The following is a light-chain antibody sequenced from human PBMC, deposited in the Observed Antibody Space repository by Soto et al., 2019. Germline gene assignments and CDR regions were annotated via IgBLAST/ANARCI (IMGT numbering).Light chain of an antibody. J-gene: IGKJ1*01. CDR1: QSLLHSDGKTY. CDR3: MQAIDIPWT. CDR2: EVS. Sequence: ILTTQTPLSLSIIPGQTASISCKSSQSLLHSDGKTYFYWYVQKAGQAPQPLIYEVSNRFSGVPERFSGSGSRTDFTLKISRVEADDVGIYYCMQAIDIPWTFGQGTKVDIK. V-gene: IGKV2-29*03.